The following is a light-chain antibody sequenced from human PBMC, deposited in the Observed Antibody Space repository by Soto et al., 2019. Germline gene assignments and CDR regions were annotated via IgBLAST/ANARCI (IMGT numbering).Light chain of an antibody. CDR2: SNN. Sequence: QSVLPQPPSASGTPGQRVTISCSGSSSNIGSNTVNWYQQLPGTAPKLLIYSNNQRPSGVPDRFSGSKSGTSASLAISGLQSEDEADYYCAAWDDSLNGYVFGTGTRSP. CDR3: AAWDDSLNGYV. J-gene: IGLJ1*01. CDR1: SSNIGSNT. V-gene: IGLV1-44*01.